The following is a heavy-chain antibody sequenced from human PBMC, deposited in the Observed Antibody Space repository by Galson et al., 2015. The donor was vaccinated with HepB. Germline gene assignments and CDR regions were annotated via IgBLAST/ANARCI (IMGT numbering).Heavy chain of an antibody. D-gene: IGHD2-2*02. V-gene: IGHV3-11*03. CDR3: ARYGDQLLYLLNYYYYYGMDV. Sequence: SLRLSCAASGFTFSDYYMSWIRQAPGKGLEWVSYISSSSSYTNYADSVKGRFTISRDNAKNSLYLQMNSLRAEDTAVYYCARYGDQLLYLLNYYYYYGMDVWGQGTTVTVSS. CDR2: ISSSSSYT. CDR1: GFTFSDYY. J-gene: IGHJ6*02.